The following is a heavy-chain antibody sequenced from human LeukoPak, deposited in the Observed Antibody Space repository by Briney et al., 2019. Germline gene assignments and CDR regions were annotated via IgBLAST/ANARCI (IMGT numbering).Heavy chain of an antibody. CDR1: GFTFSSYG. CDR3: ARDLRPGIAAGLFDY. D-gene: IGHD6-13*01. V-gene: IGHV3-33*01. CDR2: IWYDGSNK. J-gene: IGHJ4*02. Sequence: QPRRSLRLSCAASGFTFSSYGMHWVRQAPGKGLEWVAVIWYDGSNKYYADSVKGRFTISRDNSKNTLYLQMNSLRAEDTAVYYCARDLRPGIAAGLFDYWGQGTLVTVSS.